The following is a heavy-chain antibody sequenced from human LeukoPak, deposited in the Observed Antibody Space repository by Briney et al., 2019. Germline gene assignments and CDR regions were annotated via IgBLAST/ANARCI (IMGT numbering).Heavy chain of an antibody. Sequence: SETLSLTCSVSGDSISYFYWSWIRQPPGKGLEWIGEINHSGSTNYNPSLKSRVTISVDTSKKQFSLKLDSVTAADTAVYYCGRLTSDIHMFGGVTPDYYYMDVWGKGTTVTISS. V-gene: IGHV4-34*01. J-gene: IGHJ6*03. CDR2: INHSGST. CDR3: GRLTSDIHMFGGVTPDYYYMDV. D-gene: IGHD3-16*01. CDR1: GDSISYFY.